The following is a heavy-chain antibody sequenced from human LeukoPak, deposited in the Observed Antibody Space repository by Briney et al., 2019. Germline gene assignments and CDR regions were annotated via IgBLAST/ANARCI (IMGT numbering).Heavy chain of an antibody. J-gene: IGHJ4*02. CDR2: IDYSGST. Sequence: SETLSLTCAVFGGSFSTYYWSWIRQPPGKGLEWIGYIDYSGSTNYNPSLKSRVTISGDTSKNQFSLKLSSVTAADTAVYYCARGTRTLGYFDYWGQGTLVTVSS. CDR1: GGSFSTYY. V-gene: IGHV4-59*01. CDR3: ARGTRTLGYFDY. D-gene: IGHD7-27*01.